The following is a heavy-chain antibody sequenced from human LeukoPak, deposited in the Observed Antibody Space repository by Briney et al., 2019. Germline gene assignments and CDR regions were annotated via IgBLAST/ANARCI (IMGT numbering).Heavy chain of an antibody. V-gene: IGHV3-23*01. CDR3: AKGTAGLLH. Sequence: GGSLRLSCAASGVTLSTYAMSWARQAPGKGLEWVSGISSSGSGDNTYYADSVKGRFTISRDSSKNTLFLHMNTLRAEDTAVYYCAKGTAGLLHWGQGTLVTVSS. J-gene: IGHJ4*02. CDR2: ISSSGSGDNT. CDR1: GVTLSTYA. D-gene: IGHD6-13*01.